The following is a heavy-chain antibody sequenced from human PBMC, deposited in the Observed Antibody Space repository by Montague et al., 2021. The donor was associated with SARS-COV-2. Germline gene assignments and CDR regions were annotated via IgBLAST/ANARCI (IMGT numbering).Heavy chain of an antibody. Sequence: SETLSLTCTVSGGSISTKFSSSYYYWGWIRQPPGKGLEWIGTIYYGGTTYFNPSLKSRVSISIDTSKNQFFLRLNSVTAADTAVYYCARRNAGPKMEPYYDFWSGYSTWGENWFDPWGQGTLVTVSS. CDR3: ARRNAGPKMEPYYDFWSGYSTWGENWFDP. CDR1: GGSISTKFSSSYYY. V-gene: IGHV4-39*01. CDR2: IYYGGTT. D-gene: IGHD3-3*01. J-gene: IGHJ5*02.